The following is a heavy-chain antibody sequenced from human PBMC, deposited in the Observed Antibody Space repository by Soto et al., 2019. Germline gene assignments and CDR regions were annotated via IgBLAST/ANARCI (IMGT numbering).Heavy chain of an antibody. J-gene: IGHJ4*02. D-gene: IGHD1-26*01. CDR1: GGTFSRYA. V-gene: IGHV1-69*13. CDR2: IIPMFGTA. Sequence: SVKVSCKASGGTFSRYAISWVRQAPGQGLEWMGGIIPMFGTAKYAQKFQGRVTITAAESTSTAYMEVSSLRSEDTAVYYCARGWGDVGVTTPQAYWGQGTPVTVSS. CDR3: ARGWGDVGVTTPQAY.